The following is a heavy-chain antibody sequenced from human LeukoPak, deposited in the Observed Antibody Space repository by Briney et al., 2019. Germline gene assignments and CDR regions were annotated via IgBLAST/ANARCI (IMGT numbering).Heavy chain of an antibody. V-gene: IGHV4-39*01. Sequence: SETLSLTCTVSGGSISSSSYYWGWIRQPPGKGLEWIGRIYYSGSTYYNPSLKSRVTISVDTSKNQFSLKLSSVTAADTAVYYCASQGYCSGGSCYGAYYFDYWGQGTLVTVSS. D-gene: IGHD2-15*01. J-gene: IGHJ4*02. CDR3: ASQGYCSGGSCYGAYYFDY. CDR1: GGSISSSSYY. CDR2: IYYSGST.